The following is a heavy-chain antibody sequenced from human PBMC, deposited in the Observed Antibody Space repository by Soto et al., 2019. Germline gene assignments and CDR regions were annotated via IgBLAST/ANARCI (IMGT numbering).Heavy chain of an antibody. J-gene: IGHJ6*02. V-gene: IGHV3-48*01. CDR3: ARQRSMDD. CDR2: ISRSSGTI. Sequence: EVQLVESGGGLVQPGGSLRLSCAASGFSFNDYSMNWVRQAPGKGLEWVSYISRSSGTIYYADSVKGRFTISRDNAKNSQYLKMNRLSAEDTAVYYDARQRSMDDWGQGTTVTVSS. CDR1: GFSFNDYS.